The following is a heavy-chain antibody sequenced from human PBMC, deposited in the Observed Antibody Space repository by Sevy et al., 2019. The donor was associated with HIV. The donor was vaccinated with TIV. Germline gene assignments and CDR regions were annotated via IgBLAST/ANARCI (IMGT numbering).Heavy chain of an antibody. CDR1: GFTFSSYA. CDR3: ARERDSGFSDY. CDR2: ISYDGSNK. V-gene: IGHV3-30-3*01. J-gene: IGHJ4*02. D-gene: IGHD3-22*01. Sequence: GGSLRLSCAASGFTFSSYAMHWVRQAPGKGLEWVAVISYDGSNKYYADSVKGRFTSSRDNSKNTLYLQMNSLRAEDTAVYYCARERDSGFSDYWGQGTLVTVSS.